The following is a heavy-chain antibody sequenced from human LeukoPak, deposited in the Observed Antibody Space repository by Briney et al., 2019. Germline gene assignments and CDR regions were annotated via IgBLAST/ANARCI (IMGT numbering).Heavy chain of an antibody. D-gene: IGHD2-15*01. CDR2: ISHSGTT. J-gene: IGHJ4*02. V-gene: IGHV4-59*01. CDR3: ARLGGCGGGTCYPEDYFDY. Sequence: PSETLSLTCTVSGVSISNYYWSWIRQSPGKGLEWIAYISHSGTTRYNPSLLSPVTISVDTSKNQFALRLSSVTSEDTAVYYCARLGGCGGGTCYPEDYFDYWGQGILVTVST. CDR1: GVSISNYY.